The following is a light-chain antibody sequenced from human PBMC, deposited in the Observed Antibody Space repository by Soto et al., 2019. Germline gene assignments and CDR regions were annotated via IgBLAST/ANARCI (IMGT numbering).Light chain of an antibody. V-gene: IGKV1-33*01. Sequence: DIQMTQSPSSLSASVGDRVTITCQASQDISNYLNWYQQKPGKPLKLLIYDASNLETGVPSRFSGSGSGTDFTFTISSLRPADIATYYCQQYDNLPFTFGGGTKFEIK. CDR1: QDISNY. CDR2: DAS. CDR3: QQYDNLPFT. J-gene: IGKJ4*01.